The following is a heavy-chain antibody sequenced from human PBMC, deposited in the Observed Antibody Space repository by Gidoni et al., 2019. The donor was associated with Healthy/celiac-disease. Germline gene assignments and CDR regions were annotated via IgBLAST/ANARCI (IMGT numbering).Heavy chain of an antibody. CDR1: VGTFSSYA. CDR3: ARDSLVVGATTYYYYGMDV. V-gene: IGHV1-69*01. D-gene: IGHD1-26*01. CDR2: IIPIFGTA. Sequence: QVQLVQSGAEVKKPGSSVKVSCKASVGTFSSYAISWVRQAPGQGLEWMGGIIPIFGTANYAQKFQGRVTITADESTSTAYMELSSLRSEDTAVYYCARDSLVVGATTYYYYGMDVWGQGTTVTVSS. J-gene: IGHJ6*02.